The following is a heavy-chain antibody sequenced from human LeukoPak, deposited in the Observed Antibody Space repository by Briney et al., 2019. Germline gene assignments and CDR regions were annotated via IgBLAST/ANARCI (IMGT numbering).Heavy chain of an antibody. Sequence: ASVKVSCKASGYTFTSYAMHWVRQAPGQRLEWMGWINAGNGNTKYSQKFQGRVTITRDTSASTAYMELSSLRSEDTAVYYCARDTPSAVKGLVYFALDIWGQGTMVTVSS. CDR2: INAGNGNT. CDR3: ARDTPSAVKGLVYFALDI. D-gene: IGHD6-19*01. CDR1: GYTFTSYA. V-gene: IGHV1-3*01. J-gene: IGHJ3*02.